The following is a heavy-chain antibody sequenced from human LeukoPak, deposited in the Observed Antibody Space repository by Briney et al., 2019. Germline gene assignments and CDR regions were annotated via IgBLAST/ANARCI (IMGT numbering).Heavy chain of an antibody. V-gene: IGHV3-23*01. CDR1: GFIFDNYA. Sequence: GGSLRLSCVASGFIFDNYALSWVRQAPGKGLEWVSAISGSGGSTYYADSVKGRFTISRDNSKNTLYLQMNSLRAEDTAIYHCAKVGIVGANVGYYFDYWGQGTLVTVSS. CDR2: ISGSGGST. D-gene: IGHD1-26*01. J-gene: IGHJ4*02. CDR3: AKVGIVGANVGYYFDY.